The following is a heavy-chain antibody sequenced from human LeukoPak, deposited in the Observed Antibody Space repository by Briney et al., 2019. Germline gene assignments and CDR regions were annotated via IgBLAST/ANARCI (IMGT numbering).Heavy chain of an antibody. CDR3: ARDAFPTMTPYFDY. J-gene: IGHJ4*02. V-gene: IGHV1-18*01. CDR1: GYTFTSYG. Sequence: ASVKVSCKASGYTFTSYGISWVRQAPGQGLEWMGWISVYNGNTNYAQKLQGRVTMTTDTSTSTAYMELRSLRSDDTAVYYCARDAFPTMTPYFDYWGQGTLVTVSS. CDR2: ISVYNGNT. D-gene: IGHD3-22*01.